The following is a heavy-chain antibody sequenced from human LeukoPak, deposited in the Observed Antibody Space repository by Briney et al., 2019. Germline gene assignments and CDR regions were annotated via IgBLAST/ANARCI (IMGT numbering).Heavy chain of an antibody. Sequence: PSETLSLTCSVSNSSISSFYWTWIRQPAGKGLEWIGRYSTSGSPNYNPSLSSRVTLSVDRSQNHFSLKLTSVTAADTAVYYCVNGGGLLWGQGTLVTVSS. D-gene: IGHD2-15*01. V-gene: IGHV4-4*07. J-gene: IGHJ4*02. CDR2: YSTSGSP. CDR3: VNGGGLL. CDR1: NSSISSFY.